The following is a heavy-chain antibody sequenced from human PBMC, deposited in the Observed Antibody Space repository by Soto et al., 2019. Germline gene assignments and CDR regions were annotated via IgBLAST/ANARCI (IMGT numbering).Heavy chain of an antibody. D-gene: IGHD3-22*01. Sequence: SGPTLVNPTQTLTLTCTFSGFPLSTSGGGVGWIRQPPGKALEWLALIYWNDDKRYSPSLKSRLTITKDTSKNQVVLTMINMDPVDTATYYCAHYIVVLSLVGSGDKWFDFWSQGTL. J-gene: IGHJ5*01. CDR3: AHYIVVLSLVGSGDKWFDF. V-gene: IGHV2-5*01. CDR2: IYWNDDK. CDR1: GFPLSTSGGG.